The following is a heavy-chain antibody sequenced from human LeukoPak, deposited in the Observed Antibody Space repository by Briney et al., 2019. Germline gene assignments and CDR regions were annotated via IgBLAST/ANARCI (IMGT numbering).Heavy chain of an antibody. CDR1: GGTFSSYA. V-gene: IGHV1-69*13. CDR3: ASVAAHSYYYYYMDV. Sequence: SVKVSCKASGGTFSSYAISWVRQAPGQGLEWMGGIIPIFGTANYAQKFQGRATITADESTSTAYMELSSLRSEDTAVYYCASVAAHSYYYYYMDVWGKGTTVTVSS. D-gene: IGHD6-13*01. J-gene: IGHJ6*03. CDR2: IIPIFGTA.